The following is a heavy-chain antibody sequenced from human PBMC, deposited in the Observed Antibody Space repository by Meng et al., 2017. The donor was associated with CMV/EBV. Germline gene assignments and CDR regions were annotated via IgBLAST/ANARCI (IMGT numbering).Heavy chain of an antibody. CDR1: GFSVSSNY. Sequence: HLVASGGGLVQHGGSLRLSCTASGFSVSSNYMSWVPQAPGKGLEWISIIYGSGNTYYGDSVKGRFTISRDNFRNTLYLQMNSLSAEDTAVYYCAREIPQAWASWGQGTLVTVSS. CDR3: AREIPQAWAS. J-gene: IGHJ5*02. CDR2: IYGSGNT. D-gene: IGHD2-21*01. V-gene: IGHV3-66*01.